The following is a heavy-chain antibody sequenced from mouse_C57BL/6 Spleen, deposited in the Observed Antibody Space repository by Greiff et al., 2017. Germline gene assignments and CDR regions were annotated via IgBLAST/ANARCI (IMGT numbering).Heavy chain of an antibody. D-gene: IGHD2-1*01. J-gene: IGHJ3*01. V-gene: IGHV1-52*01. CDR1: GYTFTSYW. CDR3: GGGDDDNYGWFAY. CDR2: IDPSDSET. Sequence: QVQLQQPGAELVRPGSSVKLSCKASGYTFTSYWMHWVKQRPIQGLEWIGNIDPSDSETHYNQKFKDKATLTVDKSSSTAYMQLSSLTSEDSAVYYCGGGDDDNYGWFAYWGQGTLVTVSA.